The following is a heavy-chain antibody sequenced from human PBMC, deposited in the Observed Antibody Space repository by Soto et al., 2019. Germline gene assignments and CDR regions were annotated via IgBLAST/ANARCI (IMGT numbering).Heavy chain of an antibody. D-gene: IGHD1-26*01. J-gene: IGHJ4*02. CDR1: GFNFRSFA. V-gene: IGHV3-30-3*01. Sequence: AGVLRLSCAASGFNFRSFAMHWVRQPPGKGLEWVALISYDGSRKYYTDSVKGRFSISRDNSKSTLYLQMDSLRPDDTAVYYCAKVRGVGANFFASRGQGILVTVSS. CDR2: ISYDGSRK. CDR3: AKVRGVGANFFAS.